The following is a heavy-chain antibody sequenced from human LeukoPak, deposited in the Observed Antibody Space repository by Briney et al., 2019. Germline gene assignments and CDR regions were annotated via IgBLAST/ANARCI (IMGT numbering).Heavy chain of an antibody. D-gene: IGHD3-16*01. CDR1: GYTFTRYA. J-gene: IGHJ4*02. V-gene: IGHV1-3*01. CDR3: ARVDYLRVRFGSKAYFDH. CDR2: IIAGDGST. Sequence: ASVKVSCKASGYTFTRYAIHWVRQAPGQRLEWMGWIIAGDGSTKYSQMFQGRITITRHTSANTVYMEMTSLRYDDMGVYYGARVDYLRVRFGSKAYFDHWGQGTQVTGSS.